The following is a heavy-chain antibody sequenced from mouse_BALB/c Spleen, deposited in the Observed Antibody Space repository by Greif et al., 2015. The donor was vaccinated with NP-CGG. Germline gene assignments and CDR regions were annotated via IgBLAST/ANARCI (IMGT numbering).Heavy chain of an antibody. CDR1: GDSITSGY. V-gene: IGHV3-8*02. D-gene: IGHD2-4*01. J-gene: IGHJ3*01. Sequence: EVQLQQSGPSLVKPSQTLSLTCSVTGDSITSGYWNWIRKFPGNKLEYMGYISYSGSTYYNPSLKSRISITRDTSKNXYYLQLNSVTTEDTATYYCARPAGLRTWFAYWGQGTLVTVSA. CDR3: ARPAGLRTWFAY. CDR2: ISYSGST.